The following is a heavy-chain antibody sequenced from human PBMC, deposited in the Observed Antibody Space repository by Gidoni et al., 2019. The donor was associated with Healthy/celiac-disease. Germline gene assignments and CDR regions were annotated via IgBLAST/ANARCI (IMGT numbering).Heavy chain of an antibody. J-gene: IGHJ4*02. V-gene: IGHV4-31*03. CDR2: IYDSGST. D-gene: IGHD3-22*01. CDR3: ARSSAVIVVVDY. Sequence: QVLLQESRPGLVKPSETLSLTCTVSGGTISSGGYYWSWLRQHPGQGLEWIGYIYDSGSTYYNASLKSRVTISVATSKTQFSLKLSSVTAADAAVYYCARSSAVIVVVDYWGQGTLVTVSS. CDR1: GGTISSGGYY.